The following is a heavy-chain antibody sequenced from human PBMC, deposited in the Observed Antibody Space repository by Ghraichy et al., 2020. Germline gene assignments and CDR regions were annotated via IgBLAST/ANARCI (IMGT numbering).Heavy chain of an antibody. Sequence: GESLRLSCAGSGFTFNSYAMNWVRQAPGKGLEWVSIISGRGSTTYYADSVKGRFTISRDNSKNILYLQMNSLRAEDTAVYYCAKETQRTTAAGPIDYWGQGTMVTVS. CDR1: GFTFNSYA. CDR3: AKETQRTTAAGPIDY. D-gene: IGHD6-13*01. CDR2: ISGRGSTT. V-gene: IGHV3-23*01. J-gene: IGHJ4*02.